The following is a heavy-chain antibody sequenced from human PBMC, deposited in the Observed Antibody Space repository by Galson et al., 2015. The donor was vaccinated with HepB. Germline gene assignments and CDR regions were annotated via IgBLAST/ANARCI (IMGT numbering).Heavy chain of an antibody. D-gene: IGHD3-10*01. J-gene: IGHJ3*02. CDR2: ISGSGGST. Sequence: SLRLSCAASGFTFSSYAMSWVRQAPGKGLEWVSAISGSGGSTYYADSVKGRFTISRDNSKNTLYLQMNSLRAEDTAVYYCAKDHYLQGAFDIWGQGTMVTVSS. CDR1: GFTFSSYA. V-gene: IGHV3-23*01. CDR3: AKDHYLQGAFDI.